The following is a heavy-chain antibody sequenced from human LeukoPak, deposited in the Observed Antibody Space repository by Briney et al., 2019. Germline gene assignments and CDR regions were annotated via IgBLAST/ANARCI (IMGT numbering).Heavy chain of an antibody. CDR3: ARHQGSGWYRAFVI. Sequence: SETLSLTCSVSGGSISSYYWRWIRQPPGKGVEWVGYIYYSGSTNYNPSLKSRVTISVDTSKNQFSLKLSSVTAADTAVYYCARHQGSGWYRAFVIWGQGTMVTVSS. CDR1: GGSISSYY. D-gene: IGHD6-19*01. V-gene: IGHV4-59*08. J-gene: IGHJ3*02. CDR2: IYYSGST.